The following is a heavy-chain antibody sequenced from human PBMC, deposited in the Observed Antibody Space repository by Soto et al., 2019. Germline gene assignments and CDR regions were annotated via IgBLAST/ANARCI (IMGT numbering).Heavy chain of an antibody. CDR2: IYSSGNS. CDR1: GGSITSGNYY. Sequence: TLSLTCTVSGGSITSGNYYWSWVRQHQGKGLEWIAYIYSSGNSYFNPSLKSRLTISIDTSKNKFSLRLTSVTAADTAVYYCARSVFPWGQGTLVTVSS. J-gene: IGHJ5*02. CDR3: ARSVFP. V-gene: IGHV4-31*03.